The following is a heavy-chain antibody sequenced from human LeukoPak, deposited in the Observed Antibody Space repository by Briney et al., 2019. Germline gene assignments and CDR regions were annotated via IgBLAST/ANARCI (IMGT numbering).Heavy chain of an antibody. CDR2: ISPNNGAT. J-gene: IGHJ4*02. V-gene: IGHV1-2*02. CDR1: AYTFTGYY. CDR3: ATRSRDFDY. Sequence: ASVKVSCKASAYTFTGYYIHWVRQAPGQGLEWMGWISPNNGATNFAQKFQGRVTMTRDTSISTAYMELSRLRSDDTAVYYCATRSRDFDYWGQGTLVTVSS.